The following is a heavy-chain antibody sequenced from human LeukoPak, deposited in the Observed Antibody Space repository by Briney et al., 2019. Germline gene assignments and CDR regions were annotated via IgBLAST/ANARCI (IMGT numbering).Heavy chain of an antibody. CDR1: GGTFSSYA. V-gene: IGHV1-69*13. CDR2: IIPIFGTA. Sequence: GASVKVSCKASGGTFSSYAISWVRQAPGQGLEWMGGIIPIFGTANYAQKFQGRVTITADESTSTAYMELSSLRSEDTAVYYCALGESYSRSLGAIQHWGQGTLVTVSS. J-gene: IGHJ1*01. CDR3: ALGESYSRSLGAIQH. D-gene: IGHD1-26*01.